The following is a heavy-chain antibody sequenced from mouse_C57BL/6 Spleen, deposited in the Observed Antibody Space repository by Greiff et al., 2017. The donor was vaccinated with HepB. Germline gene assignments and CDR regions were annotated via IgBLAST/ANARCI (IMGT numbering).Heavy chain of an antibody. CDR2: IWRGGST. Sequence: QVHVKQSGPGLVQPSQSLSITCTVSGFSLTSYGVHWVRQSPGKGLEWLGVIWRGGSTDYNAAFMSRLSITKDNSKSQVFFKMNSLQADDTAIYYCAKKHLITTALDVWGTGTTVTVSS. CDR1: GFSLTSYG. D-gene: IGHD1-1*01. CDR3: AKKHLITTALDV. J-gene: IGHJ1*03. V-gene: IGHV2-5*01.